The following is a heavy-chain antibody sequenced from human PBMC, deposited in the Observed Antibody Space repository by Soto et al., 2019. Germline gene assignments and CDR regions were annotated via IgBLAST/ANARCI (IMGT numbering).Heavy chain of an antibody. CDR3: AADYSNYVAGMDF. Sequence: SETLSLTCTVSGGSVSSGSYYWSWIRQPPGKGLEWIGYIYYSGSTNYNPSLKSRVTISVDTSKNQFSLKLSSVTAADTAVYYCAADYSNYVAGMDFWGQGPRSPSP. V-gene: IGHV4-61*01. CDR1: GGSVSSGSYY. J-gene: IGHJ6*02. D-gene: IGHD4-4*01. CDR2: IYYSGST.